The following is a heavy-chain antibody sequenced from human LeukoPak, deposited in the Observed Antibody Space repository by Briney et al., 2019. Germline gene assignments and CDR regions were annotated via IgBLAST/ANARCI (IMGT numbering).Heavy chain of an antibody. D-gene: IGHD3-3*01. J-gene: IGHJ4*02. CDR3: AKDNDFWSGYYSNYYFDY. V-gene: IGHV3-23*01. Sequence: PGGSLRLSCAASGFTFSSYAMSWVRQAPGKGLEWVSAISGSGGSTYYADSVKGRFTISRDNSKNTLYLQMNSLRAEDTAVYYCAKDNDFWSGYYSNYYFDYWGQGTLVTVSS. CDR1: GFTFSSYA. CDR2: ISGSGGST.